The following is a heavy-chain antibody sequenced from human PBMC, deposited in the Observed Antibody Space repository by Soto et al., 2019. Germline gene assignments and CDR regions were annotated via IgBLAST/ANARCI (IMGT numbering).Heavy chain of an antibody. V-gene: IGHV3-7*03. CDR2: IKQDGSEK. CDR3: ARDHCSSTSCYNTHYYYGMDV. CDR1: GFTFSSYW. D-gene: IGHD2-2*02. Sequence: LRLSCAASGFTFSSYWMSWVRQAPVKGLEWVANIKQDGSEKYYVDSVKGRFTISRDNAKNSLYLQMNSLRAEDTAVYYCARDHCSSTSCYNTHYYYGMDVWGQGTTVTVSS. J-gene: IGHJ6*02.